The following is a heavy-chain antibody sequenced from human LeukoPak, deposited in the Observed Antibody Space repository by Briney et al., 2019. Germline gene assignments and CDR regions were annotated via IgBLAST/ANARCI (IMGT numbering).Heavy chain of an antibody. D-gene: IGHD3-9*01. CDR1: GYTFTSYV. J-gene: IGHJ4*02. Sequence: ASVKVPCKASGYTFTSYVISWVRQAPGQGPEWMGWISAYNGNTNYAQKLQGRVTMTTDTSTSTAYMELRSLRSDDTAVYYCARGYDILTGYYKGQGQYYFDYWGQGTLVTVSS. V-gene: IGHV1-18*04. CDR3: ARGYDILTGYYKGQGQYYFDY. CDR2: ISAYNGNT.